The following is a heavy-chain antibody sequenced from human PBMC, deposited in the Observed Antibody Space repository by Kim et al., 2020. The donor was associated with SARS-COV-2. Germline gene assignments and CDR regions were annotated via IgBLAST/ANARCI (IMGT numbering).Heavy chain of an antibody. Sequence: SETLSLTCAVYGGSFSGYYWSWIRQPPGKGLEWIGEINHSGSTNYNPSLKSRVTISVDTSKNQFSLKLSSVTAADTAVYYCARGTGVVIALKENWFDPWGQGTLVTVSS. CDR2: INHSGST. V-gene: IGHV4-34*01. CDR1: GGSFSGYY. D-gene: IGHD2-21*01. J-gene: IGHJ5*02. CDR3: ARGTGVVIALKENWFDP.